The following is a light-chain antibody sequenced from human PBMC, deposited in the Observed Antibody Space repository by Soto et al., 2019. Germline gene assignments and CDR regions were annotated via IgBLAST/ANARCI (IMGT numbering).Light chain of an antibody. CDR3: SSYTSSSSVI. CDR2: DVT. V-gene: IGLV2-14*01. J-gene: IGLJ2*01. CDR1: NSDVGGYSF. Sequence: QSALTQPASVSGSPGQSITISCTGTNSDVGGYSFVSWYQLHPGKAPKLMIYDVTNRPSGVSNRFSGSKSGNTASLTISGPQAEDEADYYCSSYTSSSSVIFGGGTKLTVL.